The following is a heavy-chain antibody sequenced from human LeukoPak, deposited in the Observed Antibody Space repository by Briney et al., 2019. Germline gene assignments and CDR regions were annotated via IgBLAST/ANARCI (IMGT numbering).Heavy chain of an antibody. CDR2: ISGSGGST. V-gene: IGHV3-23*01. CDR1: GFTFSSYA. J-gene: IGHJ4*02. Sequence: PGGSLRLSCAASGFTFSSYAMSWVRRAPGKGLEWVSAISGSGGSTYYADSVKGRFTISRDNSKNTLYLQMNSLRAEDTAVYYCAKTRVYGDFYFDYWGQGTLVTVSS. CDR3: AKTRVYGDFYFDY. D-gene: IGHD4-17*01.